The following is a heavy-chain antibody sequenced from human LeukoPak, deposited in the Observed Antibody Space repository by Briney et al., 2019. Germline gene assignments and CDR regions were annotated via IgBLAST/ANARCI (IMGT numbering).Heavy chain of an antibody. J-gene: IGHJ4*02. V-gene: IGHV3-23*01. CDR1: GFTFSSYA. Sequence: GGSLRLSCAASGFTFSSYAMSWVRQAPGKGLEWVSAISGSGGSTYYADSVKGRFTISRDNSKNTLYLQMNSLRAEDTAVYYCARDVGATKAYYFDYWGQGTLVTVSS. CDR3: ARDVGATKAYYFDY. CDR2: ISGSGGST. D-gene: IGHD1-26*01.